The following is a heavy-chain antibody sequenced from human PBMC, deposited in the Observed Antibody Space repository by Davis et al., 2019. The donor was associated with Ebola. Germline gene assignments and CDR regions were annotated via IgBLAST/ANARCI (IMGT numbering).Heavy chain of an antibody. CDR3: ATQRWLAARRGEFDY. CDR1: GGSIISSSSY. D-gene: IGHD6-6*01. CDR2: IHYSGIT. J-gene: IGHJ4*02. V-gene: IGHV4-39*01. Sequence: GSLRLSCTVSGGSIISSSSYWGWIRQPPRKGLEWIGSIHYSGITYYNPSLKSRVTISVDTSKNQFSLKLRSVTAADTAVYYCATQRWLAARRGEFDYWGQGTLVTVSS.